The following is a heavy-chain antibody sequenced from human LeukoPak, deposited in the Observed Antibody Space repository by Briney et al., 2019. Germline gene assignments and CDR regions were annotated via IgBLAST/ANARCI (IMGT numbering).Heavy chain of an antibody. V-gene: IGHV3-30*01. CDR1: GFTLSTYA. CDR2: VSFDGRNK. CDR3: ARGADSWTGNTEARLIDYMDV. Sequence: PGRSQRLSCEASGFTLSTYAMHWVRQGPGKGLEWVAVVSFDGRNKYHADSVKGRFTVSRDNSKNTLHLQMNSLLTEDTAVYYCARGADSWTGNTEARLIDYMDVWGKGTTVIVSS. D-gene: IGHD6-6*01. J-gene: IGHJ6*03.